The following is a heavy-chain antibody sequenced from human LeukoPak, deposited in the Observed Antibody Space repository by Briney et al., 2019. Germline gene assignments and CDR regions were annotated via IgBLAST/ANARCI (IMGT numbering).Heavy chain of an antibody. V-gene: IGHV5-51*01. D-gene: IGHD3-9*01. CDR3: ARREGRWQDILTGYRNDAFDI. CDR1: GYSFTTYW. CDR2: IYPGDSDP. Sequence: GESLKISCKGSGYSFTTYWIGWVRQMPGKGLEWMGIIYPGDSDPKYSPSFQGQVTISADKSISTACLQWSSLKASDTAVYYCARREGRWQDILTGYRNDAFDIWGQGTMVTVSS. J-gene: IGHJ3*02.